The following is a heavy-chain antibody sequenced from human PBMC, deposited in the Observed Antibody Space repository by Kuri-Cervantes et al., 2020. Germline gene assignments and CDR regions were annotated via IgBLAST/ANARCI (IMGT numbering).Heavy chain of an antibody. D-gene: IGHD6-25*01. V-gene: IGHV3-30*02. CDR2: IWYDGSNK. CDR1: GFTFRSHG. Sequence: GGSLRLSCAASGFTFRSHGMYWVRQAPGTGLEWVAIIWYDGSNKYYADSVKGRFTISKDTSKNMLFLQMNSLRAEDTAVYYCAKASSSGPGWFDAWGQGTLVTVSS. J-gene: IGHJ5*02. CDR3: AKASSSGPGWFDA.